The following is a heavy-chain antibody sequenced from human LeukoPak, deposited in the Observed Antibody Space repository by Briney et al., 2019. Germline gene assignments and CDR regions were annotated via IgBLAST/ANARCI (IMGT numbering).Heavy chain of an antibody. CDR2: ISWNSAGI. CDR3: VKGVLGAAAGSRGAFDY. Sequence: GGSLRLSCAASGFTFDDYALHWVRQAPGKGLEWVSGISWNSAGIGYADSVKGRFTISRDNAKNSLYLQMNSLRAEDTALYYCVKGVLGAAAGSRGAFDYWGQGTLVTVSS. D-gene: IGHD6-13*01. CDR1: GFTFDDYA. V-gene: IGHV3-9*01. J-gene: IGHJ4*02.